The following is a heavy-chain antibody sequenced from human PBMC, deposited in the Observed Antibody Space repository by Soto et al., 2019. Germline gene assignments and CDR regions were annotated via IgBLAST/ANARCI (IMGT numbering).Heavy chain of an antibody. D-gene: IGHD6-19*01. CDR3: ARSYSRGDPVDY. CDR1: GYTFTNYY. J-gene: IGHJ4*02. V-gene: IGHV1-46*01. CDR2: INPSGGDT. Sequence: GASVKVSCKASGYTFTNYYIHWVRQAPGQGLEWMGIINPSGGDTTYAQKFQGRVIMTSDTSTSTVYMELSSLRSEDTAVYYCARSYSRGDPVDYWGQGTLVTVSS.